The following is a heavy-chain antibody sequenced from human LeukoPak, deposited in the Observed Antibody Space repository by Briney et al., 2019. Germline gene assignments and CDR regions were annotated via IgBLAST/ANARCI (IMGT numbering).Heavy chain of an antibody. D-gene: IGHD1-26*01. V-gene: IGHV3-23*01. CDR3: ARRGEKWGPIDY. Sequence: PTGGSLRLSCAVSGFTFSNNPMTWVRQAPGKGLEWVSAISGSGDATYYADSVKGRFTISRDNSKNTLYFQLNSLRVDDTATYYCARRGEKWGPIDYWGRGTLVTVPS. CDR1: GFTFSNNP. CDR2: ISGSGDAT. J-gene: IGHJ4*02.